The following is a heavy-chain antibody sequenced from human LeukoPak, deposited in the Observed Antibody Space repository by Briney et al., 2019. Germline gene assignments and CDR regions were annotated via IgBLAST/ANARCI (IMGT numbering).Heavy chain of an antibody. D-gene: IGHD2-21*02. CDR2: INHSGST. CDR3: ARNSDPDPDEYYYYYGMDV. Sequence: SETLSLTCAVYGGSFSGYYWSWIRQPPGKGLEWIGEINHSGSTNYNPSLKSRVTISVDTSKNQFSLKLSSVTAADTAVYYCARNSDPDPDEYYYYYGMDVWGQGTTVTVSS. V-gene: IGHV4-34*01. CDR1: GGSFSGYY. J-gene: IGHJ6*02.